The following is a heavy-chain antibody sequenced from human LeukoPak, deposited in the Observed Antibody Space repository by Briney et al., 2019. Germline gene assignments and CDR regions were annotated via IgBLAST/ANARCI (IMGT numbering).Heavy chain of an antibody. CDR2: ISSSSSYI. V-gene: IGHV3-21*01. CDR1: GFTFSSYS. Sequence: GGSLRLSCAASGFTFSSYSMNWVRQAPGKGLEWVSSISSSSSYIYYADSVKGRFTISRDNAKNSLYLQMNGLRAEDTAVYYCARPGTGYSSGWDIWGQGTMVTVSS. J-gene: IGHJ3*02. D-gene: IGHD6-19*01. CDR3: ARPGTGYSSGWDI.